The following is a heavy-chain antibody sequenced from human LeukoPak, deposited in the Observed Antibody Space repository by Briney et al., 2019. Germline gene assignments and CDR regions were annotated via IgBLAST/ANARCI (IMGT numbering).Heavy chain of an antibody. J-gene: IGHJ4*02. CDR3: ARDTEWFGELYPDDY. CDR1: GGSISSYY. CDR2: IYYSGST. V-gene: IGHV4-59*01. Sequence: KPSETLSLTCTVSGGSISSYYWSWIRQPPGKGLEWIGYIYYSGSTNYNPSLKSRVTISVDTSKNQFSLKLSSVTAADTAVYYCARDTEWFGELYPDDYWGQGTLVTVSS. D-gene: IGHD3-10*01.